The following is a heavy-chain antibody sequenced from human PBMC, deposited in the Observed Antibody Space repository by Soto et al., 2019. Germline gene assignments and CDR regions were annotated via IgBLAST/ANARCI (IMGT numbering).Heavy chain of an antibody. J-gene: IGHJ4*02. CDR1: GYTFTSYG. Sequence: QVQLVQSGAEVKKPGASVKVSCKASGYTFTSYGISWVRQAPGQGLEWMGWISAYNGNTNYAQKLQGRVTMTTGTSTSPAYMEPRSLRSDDTAVYYCARDWAAAGTFDYWGQGTLVTVSS. D-gene: IGHD6-13*01. V-gene: IGHV1-18*01. CDR2: ISAYNGNT. CDR3: ARDWAAAGTFDY.